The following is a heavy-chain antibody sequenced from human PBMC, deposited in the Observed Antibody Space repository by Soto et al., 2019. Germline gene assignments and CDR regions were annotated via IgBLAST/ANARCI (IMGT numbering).Heavy chain of an antibody. J-gene: IGHJ5*02. CDR2: IHPSGST. D-gene: IGHD1-1*01. CDR1: DESLSDYY. CDR3: SRGIDAYKGGRT. Sequence: QVQLHQWGAGLLKPSETLSLTCAVFDESLSDYYYTWTRQPPGKGLEWIGEIHPSGSTHYNPSLTTPVTLSQTTSKTQFSLTLRSVTAADTAVYYCSRGIDAYKGGRTWGQGTLVTVSS. V-gene: IGHV4-34*01.